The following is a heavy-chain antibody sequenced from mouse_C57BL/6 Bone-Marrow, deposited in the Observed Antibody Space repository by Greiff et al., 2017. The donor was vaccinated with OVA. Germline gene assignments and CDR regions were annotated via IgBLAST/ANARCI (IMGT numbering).Heavy chain of an antibody. Sequence: EVKVEESGGGLVQPGGSMKLSCVASGFTFSNYWMNWVRQSPEKGLEWVAQIRLKSDNYATHYAESVKGRFTISRDDSKSSVYLQMNNLRAEDTGIYYCKTPYYFDYWGQGTTLTVSS. CDR3: KTPYYFDY. CDR1: GFTFSNYW. V-gene: IGHV6-3*01. CDR2: IRLKSDNYAT. J-gene: IGHJ2*01.